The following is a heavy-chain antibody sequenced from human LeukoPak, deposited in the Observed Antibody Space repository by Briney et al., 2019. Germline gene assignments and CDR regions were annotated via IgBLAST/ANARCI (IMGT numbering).Heavy chain of an antibody. D-gene: IGHD3-10*01. Sequence: ASVKVSCKASGYTFISYYMHWVRQPPGQGLEWMGWINPNSGGTNYAQKFQGRVTMTRDTSISTAYMELSRLRSDDTAVYYCASDMYITMVRGGAFDIWGQGTMVTVSS. CDR1: GYTFISYY. CDR2: INPNSGGT. J-gene: IGHJ3*02. CDR3: ASDMYITMVRGGAFDI. V-gene: IGHV1-2*02.